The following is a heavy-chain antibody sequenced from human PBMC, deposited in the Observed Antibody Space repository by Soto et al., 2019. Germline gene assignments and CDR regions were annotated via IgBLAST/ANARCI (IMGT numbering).Heavy chain of an antibody. CDR1: GGSISSGGYS. J-gene: IGHJ6*02. Sequence: QLQLQESGSGLVKPSQTLSLTCAVSGGSISSGGYSWSWIRQPPGKGLEWIGYIYHSGSTYYNPSLKSRVTISVDRSKNQFSLKLSSVTAADTAVYYCARDLVVAATPYNYYYYYGMDVWGQGTTVTVSS. V-gene: IGHV4-30-2*01. D-gene: IGHD2-15*01. CDR3: ARDLVVAATPYNYYYYYGMDV. CDR2: IYHSGST.